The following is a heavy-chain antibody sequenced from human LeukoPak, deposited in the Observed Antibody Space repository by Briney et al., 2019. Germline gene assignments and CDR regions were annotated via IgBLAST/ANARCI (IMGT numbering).Heavy chain of an antibody. CDR1: DGAITGYY. CDR3: ARGYSTSWTYYFDY. CDR2: LHYGGST. J-gene: IGHJ4*02. Sequence: PSETLSLTCTVSDGAITGYYWVWIRQPPGKGLDWIGHLHYGGSTNYNPSLKSRVTISVDTSKNHFSLKLSSVTAADTAVYHCARGYSTSWTYYFDYWGQGALVTVSS. D-gene: IGHD6-13*01. V-gene: IGHV4-59*01.